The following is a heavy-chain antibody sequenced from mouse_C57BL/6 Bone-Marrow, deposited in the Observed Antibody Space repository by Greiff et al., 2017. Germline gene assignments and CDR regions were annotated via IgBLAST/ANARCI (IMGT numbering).Heavy chain of an antibody. CDR2: IHPNSGST. D-gene: IGHD2-5*01. CDR3: ARGGAYSSNCGEEYDFDY. J-gene: IGHJ2*01. CDR1: GYTFTSYW. V-gene: IGHV1-64*01. Sequence: QVQLQQPGAELVKPGASVKLSCKASGYTFTSYWMHWVKQRPGQGLEWIGMIHPNSGSTNYTEKFKSKATLTVDKSSSTAYMQLSSLTSEDSAVFYGARGGAYSSNCGEEYDFDYWGQGTTLTVSS.